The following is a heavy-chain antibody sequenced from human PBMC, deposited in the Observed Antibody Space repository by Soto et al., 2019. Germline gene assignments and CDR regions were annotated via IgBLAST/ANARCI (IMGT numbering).Heavy chain of an antibody. CDR1: GGSISSNGYY. J-gene: IGHJ6*02. CDR3: AREGGYDSIGYLTRGMDV. Sequence: PSETLSLTCTVSGGSISSNGYYWVWIRQPPGKGLEWIGTIYYTGNTYYNPSLKSRVTISIDTSKNHFSLKLSSVTAADTAVYYCAREGGYDSIGYLTRGMDVWGQGTTVTVSS. D-gene: IGHD3-22*01. CDR2: IYYTGNT. V-gene: IGHV4-39*02.